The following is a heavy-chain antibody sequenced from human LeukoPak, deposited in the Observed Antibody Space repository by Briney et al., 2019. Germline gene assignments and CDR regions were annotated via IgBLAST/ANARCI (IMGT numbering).Heavy chain of an antibody. D-gene: IGHD3-16*01. CDR2: INYSRSP. V-gene: IGHV4-34*01. Sequence: SETLSLTCAVYGGSFSSYYWGWIRQPPGKGLEWIGIINYSRSPYYTPSLKSRVTISVDTSKNQFSLKLSSVTAADTAVYYCAREKIGTGTVLGKDYYYMDVWGKGTTVTVSS. CDR3: AREKIGTGTVLGKDYYYMDV. CDR1: GGSFSSYY. J-gene: IGHJ6*03.